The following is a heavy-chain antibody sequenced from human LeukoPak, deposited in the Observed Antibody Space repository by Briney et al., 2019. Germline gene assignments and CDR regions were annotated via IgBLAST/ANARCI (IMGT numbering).Heavy chain of an antibody. CDR2: INASGST. V-gene: IGHV4-4*07. CDR3: ARASYYESRNNIAFDI. CDR1: GGSINNYY. D-gene: IGHD3-22*01. Sequence: SETLSLTCTVSGGSINNYYWSWIRQPAGKGLEWIGRINASGSTKNNPSPKSRVTMSLDTRKNQLSLNLGSVTAADTAVYYCARASYYESRNNIAFDIWGRWTMVTVSS. J-gene: IGHJ3*02.